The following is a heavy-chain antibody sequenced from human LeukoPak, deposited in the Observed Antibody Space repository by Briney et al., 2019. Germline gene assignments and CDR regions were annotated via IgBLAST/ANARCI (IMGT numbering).Heavy chain of an antibody. D-gene: IGHD5-18*01. CDR3: AKAMDTSMVPDLNY. CDR1: GYTFTGYY. Sequence: ASVKVSCKASGYTFTGYYMHWVRQAPGQGLEWMGWINPNSGGTNYAQKFQGRATMTTDTSIDTAYMELSSLRSDDTAIYYCAKAMDTSMVPDLNYWGQGTLVTVSS. CDR2: INPNSGGT. V-gene: IGHV1-2*02. J-gene: IGHJ4*02.